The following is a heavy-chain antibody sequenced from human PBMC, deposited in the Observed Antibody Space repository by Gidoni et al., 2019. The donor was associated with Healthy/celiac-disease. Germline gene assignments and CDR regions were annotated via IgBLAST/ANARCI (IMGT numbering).Heavy chain of an antibody. J-gene: IGHJ5*02. CDR2: IDCDDDK. D-gene: IGHD6-19*01. CDR1: GFSLRTSGMC. CDR3: ARSVSGLIEEVWFDP. Sequence: QVTLRESGPALVKPTQTLTLTCTFSGFSLRTSGMCVSWIRQPPGKALEWLARIDCDDDKYYSTSLKTRLTISKDTSKNQVVLTMTNMDPVDTATYYCARSVSGLIEEVWFDPWGQGTLVTVSS. V-gene: IGHV2-70*15.